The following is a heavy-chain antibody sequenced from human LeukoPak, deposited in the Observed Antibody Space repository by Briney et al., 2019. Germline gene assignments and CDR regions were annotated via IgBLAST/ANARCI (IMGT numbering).Heavy chain of an antibody. D-gene: IGHD1-26*01. CDR2: TSTSEGHR. CDR3: VRSSSGSYSYYFDY. Sequence: PGGPLRLSCVASGFAFRDHAMHWVRQAPGRGLQWVAVTSTSEGHRYYADAVKGRFTISSDTSKNTLHLQMDSLRVEDTAVYYCVRSSSGSYSYYFDYWGQGAPVTVSS. CDR1: GFAFRDHA. V-gene: IGHV3-30*01. J-gene: IGHJ4*02.